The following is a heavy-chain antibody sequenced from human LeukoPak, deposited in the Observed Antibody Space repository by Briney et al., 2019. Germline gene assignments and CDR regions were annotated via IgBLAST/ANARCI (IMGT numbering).Heavy chain of an antibody. Sequence: GGSLRLSCAASGFTFSDYYMSWIRQAPGKGLEWISCISSSSTYTNYADSVKDRFTISRDDAKNSLYLQMNSLRAEDTAVYYCARETFYSYDNWGQGTLVTVSS. V-gene: IGHV3-11*05. CDR1: GFTFSDYY. CDR2: ISSSSTYT. J-gene: IGHJ4*02. D-gene: IGHD3-9*01. CDR3: ARETFYSYDN.